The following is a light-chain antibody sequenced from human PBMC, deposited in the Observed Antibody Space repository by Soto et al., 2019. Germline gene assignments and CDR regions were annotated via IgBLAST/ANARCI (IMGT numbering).Light chain of an antibody. J-gene: IGKJ4*01. CDR1: QAISSH. CDR2: TAS. V-gene: IGKV1-8*01. Sequence: AIRMTQSPSSFSASTGDRVTITCRASQAISSHLAWYQVKPGKAPRLLIYTASYLESGVPSRFSGSGSWTDFTLTISSLQSEDCAVYYCQQFCSYPFTFGGGTKVEIK. CDR3: QQFCSYPFT.